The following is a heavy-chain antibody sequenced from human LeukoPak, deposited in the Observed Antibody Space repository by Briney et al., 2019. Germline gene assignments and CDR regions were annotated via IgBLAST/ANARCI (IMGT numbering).Heavy chain of an antibody. CDR1: GGTFSSYA. D-gene: IGHD6-19*01. CDR2: IIPIFGTA. V-gene: IGHV1-69*13. CDR3: ARMGKIAVADDAFDI. Sequence: GASVKVSCKASGGTFSSYAISWVRQAPGQRLEWMGGIIPIFGTANYAQKFQGRVTITADESTSTAYMELSSLRSEDTAVYYCARMGKIAVADDAFDIWGQGTMVTVSS. J-gene: IGHJ3*02.